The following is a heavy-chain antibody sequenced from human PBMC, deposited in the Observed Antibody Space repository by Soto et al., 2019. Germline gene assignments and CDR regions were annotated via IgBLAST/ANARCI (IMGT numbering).Heavy chain of an antibody. CDR2: ISAYNGNT. V-gene: IGHV1-18*01. CDR1: GYTFTSYG. CDR3: ARLQGRAGYCSSTSCPYYYYGMDV. J-gene: IGHJ6*02. D-gene: IGHD2-2*01. Sequence: ASVKVSCKASGYTFTSYGISWVRQAPGQGLEWMGWISAYNGNTNYAQKLQGRVTMTTDTSTSTAYMELRSLRSDDTAVYYCARLQGRAGYCSSTSCPYYYYGMDVWGQGTTVTVSS.